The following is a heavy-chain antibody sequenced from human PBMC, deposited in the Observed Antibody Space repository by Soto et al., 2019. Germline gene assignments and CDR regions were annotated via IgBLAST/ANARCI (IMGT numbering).Heavy chain of an antibody. J-gene: IGHJ4*02. D-gene: IGHD3-10*01. CDR2: INPDNGGT. V-gene: IGHV1-2*04. Sequence: QVQLVQSGAEVKKPGASVIVSCKTSGYTFPAYYIHWVRQAPGHGLEWMGWINPDNGGTNYAQNFQGWVTRIRDTSISTVYMALNRLKSDDTAVYYCARGDKIISTVGGGFESGGQGTLVTVSS. CDR3: ARGDKIISTVGGGFES. CDR1: GYTFPAYY.